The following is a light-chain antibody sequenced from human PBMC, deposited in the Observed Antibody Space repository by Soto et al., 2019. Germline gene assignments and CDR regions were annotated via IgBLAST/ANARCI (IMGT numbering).Light chain of an antibody. Sequence: QSALTQPRSVSGSPGQSVTLSCTGTSSDVGGYHYVSWYQHHPGKAPKIIIFDVNQRPSGVPDRCSGSKSCNTASLTISGRQTDDDADYYCCSYAGSNTLVFGGGTKLTVL. CDR2: DVN. J-gene: IGLJ2*01. V-gene: IGLV2-11*01. CDR3: CSYAGSNTLV. CDR1: SSDVGGYHY.